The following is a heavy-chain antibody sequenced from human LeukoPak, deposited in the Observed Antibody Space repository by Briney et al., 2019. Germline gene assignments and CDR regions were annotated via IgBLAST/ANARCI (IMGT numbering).Heavy chain of an antibody. Sequence: GGSLRLSCAASGFTFSSYAMSWVRQAPGKGLEWVSAISGSGGSTYYADSVKGRFTISRDNSKNTLYLQMNSLRAEDTAVYYCAKCADGSGSYPDAFDIWGQGTMVTVSP. CDR2: ISGSGGST. CDR3: AKCADGSGSYPDAFDI. V-gene: IGHV3-23*01. D-gene: IGHD3-10*01. J-gene: IGHJ3*02. CDR1: GFTFSSYA.